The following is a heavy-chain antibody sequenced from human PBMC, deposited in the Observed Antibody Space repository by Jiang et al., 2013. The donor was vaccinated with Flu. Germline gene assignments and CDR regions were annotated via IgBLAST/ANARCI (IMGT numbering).Heavy chain of an antibody. CDR2: IHYSGST. V-gene: IGHV4-31*03. Sequence: GLVKPSQTLSLTCTVSGGPINSGNYYWSWIRQHPGKGLEWIGYIHYSGSTYYTPSLESRVFMSVDTSKNQFSLKLNSVSAADTAVYYCARHRDASFDYWSQGTQVTVSS. CDR1: GGPINSGNYY. J-gene: IGHJ4*02. CDR3: ARHRDASFDY.